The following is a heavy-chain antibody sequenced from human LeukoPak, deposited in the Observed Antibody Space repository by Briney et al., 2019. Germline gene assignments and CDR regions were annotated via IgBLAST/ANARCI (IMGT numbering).Heavy chain of an antibody. CDR2: ITASGTAM. CDR3: ASSGSYRFDY. CDR1: GFTFSSYS. D-gene: IGHD1-26*01. V-gene: IGHV3-48*02. Sequence: AGGSLRLSCAASGFTFSSYSMNWVRQAPGKGLEWVSHITASGTAMFYADSVKGRFTISRDNAKNLLYLQMNSLRDEDTAVYYCASSGSYRFDYWGQGTLVTVSS. J-gene: IGHJ4*02.